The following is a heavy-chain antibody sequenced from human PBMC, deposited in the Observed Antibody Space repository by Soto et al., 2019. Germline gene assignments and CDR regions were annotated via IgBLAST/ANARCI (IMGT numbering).Heavy chain of an antibody. Sequence: QLLESGPGLVKPSETLSLTCTVSAGSISSSSYYWGWVRQPPGKGLEWIGNVYYSGSTYYNPSLKGRLTISVDTSKNQFSLRLSSVTAADTAVYYCARTMISNYGMDVWGQGTTVTVSS. CDR1: AGSISSSSYY. D-gene: IGHD3-22*01. CDR2: VYYSGST. V-gene: IGHV4-39*01. J-gene: IGHJ6*02. CDR3: ARTMISNYGMDV.